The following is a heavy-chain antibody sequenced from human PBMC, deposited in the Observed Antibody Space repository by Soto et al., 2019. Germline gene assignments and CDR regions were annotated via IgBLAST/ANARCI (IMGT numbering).Heavy chain of an antibody. D-gene: IGHD3-3*01. CDR1: GYTLTELS. CDR2: FDPEDGET. V-gene: IGHV1-24*01. CDR3: ATVDALLFLEWRRGTFNL. Sequence: ASVKVSCKVSGYTLTELSMHWVRQAPGKGLEWMGGFDPEDGETIYAQKFQGRVTMTEDTSTDTAYMELSSLRSEDTAVYYCATVDALLFLEWRRGTFNLWGQGTMV. J-gene: IGHJ3*01.